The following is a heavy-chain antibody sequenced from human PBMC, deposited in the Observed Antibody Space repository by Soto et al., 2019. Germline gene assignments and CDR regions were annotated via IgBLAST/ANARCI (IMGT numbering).Heavy chain of an antibody. CDR1: GGSISSSSYY. CDR2: IYYSGST. Sequence: QLQLQESGPGLVKPSETLSLTCTVSGGSISSSSYYWGWIRQPPGKGLEWIGSIYYSGSTYYNPSLKSRVTISVDTSKNQFSLKLSSVTAADTAVYYCVRHPLTYYDFWSGYYLDYWGQGTLVTVSS. D-gene: IGHD3-3*01. J-gene: IGHJ4*02. V-gene: IGHV4-39*01. CDR3: VRHPLTYYDFWSGYYLDY.